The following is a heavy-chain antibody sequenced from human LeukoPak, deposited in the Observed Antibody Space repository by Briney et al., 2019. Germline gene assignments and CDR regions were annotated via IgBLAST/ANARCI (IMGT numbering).Heavy chain of an antibody. J-gene: IGHJ4*02. D-gene: IGHD1-26*01. CDR3: ARDVVGATSPPKYDY. CDR1: GGSISSGDYY. V-gene: IGHV4-30-4*08. CDR2: IYYSGST. Sequence: SETLSPTCTVSGGSISSGDYYWSWIRQPPGKGLEGIGYIYYSGSTYYNPSLKSRVTISVDTSKNQFSLKLSSVTAADTAVYYCARDVVGATSPPKYDYWGQGTLVTVSS.